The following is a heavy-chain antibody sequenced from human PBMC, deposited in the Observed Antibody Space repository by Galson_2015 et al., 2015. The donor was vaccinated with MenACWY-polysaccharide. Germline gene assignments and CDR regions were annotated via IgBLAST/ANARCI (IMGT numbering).Heavy chain of an antibody. CDR2: MSHRGNS. Sequence: TLSLTCTVSGAPINSGGHNWTRVPQPPGKGLEGIGYMSHRGNSNSNPPLQSRAVISADTSKYPFSLSLTSVTAADTAVYYCARIPSTVTSFGWFDPWGQGTLVTVTS. CDR3: ARIPSTVTSFGWFDP. V-gene: IGHV4-31*03. J-gene: IGHJ5*02. CDR1: GAPINSGGHN. D-gene: IGHD4-17*01.